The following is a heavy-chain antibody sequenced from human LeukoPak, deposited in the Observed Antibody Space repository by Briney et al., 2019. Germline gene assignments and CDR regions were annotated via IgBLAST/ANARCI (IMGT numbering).Heavy chain of an antibody. V-gene: IGHV4-39*01. CDR1: GASISSTSYY. D-gene: IGHD3-10*01. CDR3: GRVILGEAKSPIDC. Sequence: SETLSLTCTVSGASISSTSYYWAWIRQPPGKGLEWIGVFSYSGSTYDNPSLKGRVTISADTSKNQFSLKLTSVTAAETAVYYCGRVILGEAKSPIDCWGQGTLVTVSS. J-gene: IGHJ4*02. CDR2: FSYSGST.